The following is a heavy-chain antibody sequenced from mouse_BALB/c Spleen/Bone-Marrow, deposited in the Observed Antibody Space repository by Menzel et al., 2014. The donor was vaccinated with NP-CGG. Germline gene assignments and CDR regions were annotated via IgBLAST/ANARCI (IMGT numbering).Heavy chain of an antibody. D-gene: IGHD1-1*01. CDR3: ASYYYGGYFDV. CDR1: GFNIKDTY. J-gene: IGHJ1*01. V-gene: IGHV14-3*02. Sequence: EVQLQQSGAELVKPGASVKLSCTASGFNIKDTYMHWVKQRPEQGLEWIGRIDPANGNTKYDPKFQGKATITADTSSNTAYLQLSSLTSEYAAVEYCASYYYGGYFDVWGAGTTVPVSS. CDR2: IDPANGNT.